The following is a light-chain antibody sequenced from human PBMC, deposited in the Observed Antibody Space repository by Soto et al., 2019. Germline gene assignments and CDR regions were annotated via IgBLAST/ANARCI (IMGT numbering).Light chain of an antibody. Sequence: QSVLTQPPSASGTPGQRVTISCSGISSNIGANAVNWYQHLPGTAPKLLIYYTDQRPSGVPDRFSGSKSGTSASLAISGPQSEDEADYYCAAWDDSLKGPVFGGGTKLTVL. CDR3: AAWDDSLKGPV. J-gene: IGLJ3*02. V-gene: IGLV1-44*01. CDR2: YTD. CDR1: SSNIGANA.